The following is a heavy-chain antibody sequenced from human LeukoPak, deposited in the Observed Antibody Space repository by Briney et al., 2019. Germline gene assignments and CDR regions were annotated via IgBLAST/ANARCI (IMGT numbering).Heavy chain of an antibody. CDR1: GGSISSYY. D-gene: IGHD5-18*01. CDR2: IYYSGST. CDR3: ARAAYSYYCYYYGMDV. Sequence: PSETLSLTCTVSGGSISSYYWSWIRQPPGKGLEWIGYIYYSGSTNYNPSLKSRVTISVDTSKNQFSLKLSSVTAADTAVYYCARAAYSYYCYYYGMDVWGQGTTVTVSS. V-gene: IGHV4-59*01. J-gene: IGHJ6*02.